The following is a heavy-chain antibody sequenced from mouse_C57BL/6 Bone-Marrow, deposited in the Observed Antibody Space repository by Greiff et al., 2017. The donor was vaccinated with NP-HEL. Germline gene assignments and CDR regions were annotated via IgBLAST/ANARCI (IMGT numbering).Heavy chain of an antibody. J-gene: IGHJ3*01. D-gene: IGHD2-3*01. V-gene: IGHV5-15*01. CDR1: GFTFSDYG. Sequence: EVMLVESGGGLVQPGGSLKLSCAASGFTFSDYGMAWVRQAPRQGPEWVAFISNLAYSIYYADTVTGRFTISRENAKNTLYLEMSSLRSEDTAMYYCARDGYYLWGQGTLVTVSA. CDR2: ISNLAYSI. CDR3: ARDGYYL.